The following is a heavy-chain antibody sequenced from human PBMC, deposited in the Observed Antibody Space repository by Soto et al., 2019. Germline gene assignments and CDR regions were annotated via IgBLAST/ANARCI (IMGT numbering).Heavy chain of an antibody. D-gene: IGHD3-16*01. V-gene: IGHV4-30-4*08. CDR1: GAIVTSGENY. CDR3: VRDMDHAYTGNV. Sequence: PSETLSLTCSVSGAIVTSGENYWSWVRQPPGKGLEWIGYIYDSGVTNYTPALTSRVTLSMDRPNSEVSLKLRSVTAADTAVDFCVRDMDHAYTGNVGGKGTWVTVS. J-gene: IGHJ3*01. CDR2: IYDSGVT.